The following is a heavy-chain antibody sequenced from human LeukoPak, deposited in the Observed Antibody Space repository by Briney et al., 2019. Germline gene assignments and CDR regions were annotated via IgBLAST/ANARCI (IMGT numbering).Heavy chain of an antibody. V-gene: IGHV1-46*01. D-gene: IGHD3-16*02. J-gene: IGHJ4*02. Sequence: ASVKVSCKASGYTFTSYYMHWVRQAPGQGLEWMGVINPSGGSTSCAQKFQGRVTMTRDTSTSTVYMELSSLTSEDTAVYYCARDQSAGHPYVWGSYRSLSLFDHWGQGTLVTVSS. CDR2: INPSGGST. CDR1: GYTFTSYY. CDR3: ARDQSAGHPYVWGSYRSLSLFDH.